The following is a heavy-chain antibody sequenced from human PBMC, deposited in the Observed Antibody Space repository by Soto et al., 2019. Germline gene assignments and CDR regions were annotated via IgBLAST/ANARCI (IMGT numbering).Heavy chain of an antibody. CDR3: AKDPPSEKLQPDYGMDV. CDR2: ISASGRST. J-gene: IGHJ6*02. V-gene: IGHV3-23*01. D-gene: IGHD2-15*01. Sequence: LRLSCAASGLTFSTSAMSWVRQAPGKGLEWVSLISASGRSTDYADSVKGRFTISRDNSKSTVYLQMNSLRADDTAVYYCAKDPPSEKLQPDYGMDVWGQGTTVTVSS. CDR1: GLTFSTSA.